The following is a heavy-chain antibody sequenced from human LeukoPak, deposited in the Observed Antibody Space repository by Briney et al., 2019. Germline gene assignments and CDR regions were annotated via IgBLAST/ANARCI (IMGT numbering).Heavy chain of an antibody. CDR2: IWSDGTNQ. J-gene: IGHJ4*02. CDR3: ARDAQRGFDYSNSLEY. D-gene: IGHD4-11*01. CDR1: GFTFNHYG. Sequence: PGGSLRLSCAAAGFTFNHYGMHWVRQAPGKGLQWVAVIWSDGTNQYYGDSVKGRFTISRDDSGNTVYLQMNSLRPEDTGVYYCARDAQRGFDYSNSLEYWGQGTPVTVST. V-gene: IGHV3-33*01.